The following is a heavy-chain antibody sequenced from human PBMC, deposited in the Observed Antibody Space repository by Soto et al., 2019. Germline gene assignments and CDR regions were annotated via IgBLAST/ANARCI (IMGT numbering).Heavy chain of an antibody. CDR3: AKGLYGSATESMDV. V-gene: IGHV3-23*01. J-gene: IGHJ6*02. Sequence: GGSLRLSCAASGFTFSSYAMNWVRQAPGKGLAWVSGISGSSGATYYADSVKGRFTISRDKSKNTLYLQMSSLRAEDTALYYCAKGLYGSATESMDVWGQGTTVTVSS. CDR1: GFTFSSYA. D-gene: IGHD3-10*01. CDR2: ISGSSGAT.